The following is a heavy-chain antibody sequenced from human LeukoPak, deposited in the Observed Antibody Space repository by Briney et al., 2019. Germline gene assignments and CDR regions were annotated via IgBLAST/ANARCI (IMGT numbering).Heavy chain of an antibody. CDR1: GFTVSRNY. J-gene: IGHJ4*02. CDR2: ISSGSSAI. CDR3: ARDFCTSCYAVHFDY. D-gene: IGHD2-2*01. V-gene: IGHV3-21*04. Sequence: GGSLRLSCAASGFTVSRNYMSWVRQAPGKGLEWVSIISSGSSAIFSADALKGRFTISRDDAKNLLYLDMNSLRAEDTAVYYCARDFCTSCYAVHFDYWGQGTLVTVSS.